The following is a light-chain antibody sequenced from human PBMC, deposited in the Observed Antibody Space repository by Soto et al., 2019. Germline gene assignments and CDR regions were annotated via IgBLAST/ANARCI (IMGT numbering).Light chain of an antibody. CDR3: KQYGSSPRA. Sequence: EIVLSQFPAILYLSPGERATLSCRASQSVSSYLAWYQQKPGQPPRLLIYDAYNRATGIPDRFSGSGSGTDFTLTIRRLEPGDLAVYYCKQYGSSPRAVGQGTKVDIK. CDR2: DAY. J-gene: IGKJ1*01. CDR1: QSVSSY. V-gene: IGKV3-20*01.